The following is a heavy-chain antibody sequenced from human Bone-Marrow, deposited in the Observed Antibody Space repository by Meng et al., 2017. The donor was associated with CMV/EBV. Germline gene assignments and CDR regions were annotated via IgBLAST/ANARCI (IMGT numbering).Heavy chain of an antibody. J-gene: IGHJ4*02. V-gene: IGHV3-53*01. D-gene: IGHD3/OR15-3a*01. Sequence: GESLKISCAASGFTFSSYEMNWFRQAPGKELEWVSDIYSGGRTYYADSVKGRFTISRDNSKNTLYLQMNSLRAEDTAVYYCARGLFEETWTATYFDYWGQGTLVTVSS. CDR2: IYSGGRT. CDR1: GFTFSSYE. CDR3: ARGLFEETWTATYFDY.